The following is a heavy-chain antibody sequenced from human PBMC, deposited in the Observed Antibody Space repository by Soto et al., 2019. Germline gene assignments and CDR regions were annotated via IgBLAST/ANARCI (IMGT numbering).Heavy chain of an antibody. Sequence: GSLRLSCAASGFTFSNAWMNWVRQAPGKGLEWVGRIKSKTDGGTTDYAAPVKGRFTISKDDSKDMLYLEMNSLKTEDTAVYYCITDENYYDSSGYYYKDYWGQGTLVTVSS. V-gene: IGHV3-15*01. CDR3: ITDENYYDSSGYYYKDY. CDR1: GFTFSNAW. D-gene: IGHD3-22*01. CDR2: IKSKTDGGTT. J-gene: IGHJ4*02.